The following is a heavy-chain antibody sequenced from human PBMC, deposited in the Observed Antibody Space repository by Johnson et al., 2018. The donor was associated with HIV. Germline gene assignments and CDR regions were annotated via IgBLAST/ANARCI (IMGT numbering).Heavy chain of an antibody. CDR1: GFTFSSYA. Sequence: QVQLVESGGGVVQPGRSLRLSCAASGFTFSSYAMHWVRQAPGKGLEWVAVISYDGSNKYYADSVKGRFTISRDNSKNTLYLQMNSLGAEDTAVYYCAKDRSGSAGAFDIWGQGTMVTVSS. CDR2: ISYDGSNK. V-gene: IGHV3-30*04. D-gene: IGHD1-26*01. CDR3: AKDRSGSAGAFDI. J-gene: IGHJ3*02.